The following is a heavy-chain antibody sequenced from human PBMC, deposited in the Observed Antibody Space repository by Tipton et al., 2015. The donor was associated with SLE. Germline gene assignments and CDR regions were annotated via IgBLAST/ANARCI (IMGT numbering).Heavy chain of an antibody. Sequence: TLSLTCSVSGGSLSSSRYYWGWVRQPPGKGLEWIGSIYHSGYTYYKPSLKSRVTISVDTSKNQFSLTMSSMTAADTAVFYCARTGTSWFLGYMDVWGKGTTVTVSS. CDR2: IYHSGYT. D-gene: IGHD6-13*01. CDR1: GGSLSSSRYY. CDR3: ARTGTSWFLGYMDV. V-gene: IGHV4-39*07. J-gene: IGHJ6*03.